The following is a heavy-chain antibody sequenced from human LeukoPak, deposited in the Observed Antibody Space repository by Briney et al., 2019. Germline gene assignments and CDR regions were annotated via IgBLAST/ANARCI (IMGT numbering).Heavy chain of an antibody. CDR2: ISSSSSYI. J-gene: IGHJ3*02. CDR3: ARLGIVGRVDAFDI. CDR1: GFTFSDYG. V-gene: IGHV3-21*06. D-gene: IGHD2/OR15-2a*01. Sequence: MPGGSLRLSCAGSGFTFSDYGMSWVRQAPGKGLEWVSSISSSSSYIYYADSVKGRITVSRDNAKNSLYLQMDSLRAEDTAVYYCARLGIVGRVDAFDIWGQGTMVTVSS.